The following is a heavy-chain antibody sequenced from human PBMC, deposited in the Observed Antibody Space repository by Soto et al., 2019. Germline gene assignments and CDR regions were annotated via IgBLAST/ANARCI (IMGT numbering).Heavy chain of an antibody. J-gene: IGHJ6*02. V-gene: IGHV4-4*02. CDR2: IYHSGST. Sequence: PSETLSLTCAVSVGSISSSNWWSCVRQPPGKGLEWIGEIYHSGSTNYNPSLKSRVTVSVDKSKNQFSLKLSSVTAADTAVYYCARAEVTTQEYGMDVWGQGTTVTVSS. CDR1: VGSISSSNW. CDR3: ARAEVTTQEYGMDV. D-gene: IGHD4-17*01.